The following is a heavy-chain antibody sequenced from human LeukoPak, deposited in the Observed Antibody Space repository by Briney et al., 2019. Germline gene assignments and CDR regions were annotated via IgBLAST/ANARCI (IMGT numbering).Heavy chain of an antibody. J-gene: IGHJ4*02. CDR1: GYPFTDYW. CDR3: ARHLPRYYYEGIDY. V-gene: IGHV5-51*01. CDR2: IYPGDSDT. Sequence: GESLKISCKGSGYPFTDYWIVWVRQMPGKGLEYMGVIYPGDSDTRYSPSFQGQVTISADKSISTAYLQWSSLKASDTAMYYCARHLPRYYYEGIDYWGQGTLVTVSS. D-gene: IGHD3-22*01.